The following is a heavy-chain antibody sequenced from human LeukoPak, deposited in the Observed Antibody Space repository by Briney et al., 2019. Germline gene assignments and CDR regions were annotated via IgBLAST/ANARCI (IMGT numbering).Heavy chain of an antibody. Sequence: PGGSLRLSCAASGFTFSSYAMSWVRQAPGKGLEWVSAIISSGGSTYYADSVKGRFPISRDNSKNTLYVQMNSLRAEDTSVYYCAKEYYDFWNGYYAPGYFDYWGQGTLVTVSS. J-gene: IGHJ4*02. V-gene: IGHV3-23*01. D-gene: IGHD3-3*01. CDR1: GFTFSSYA. CDR3: AKEYYDFWNGYYAPGYFDY. CDR2: IISSGGST.